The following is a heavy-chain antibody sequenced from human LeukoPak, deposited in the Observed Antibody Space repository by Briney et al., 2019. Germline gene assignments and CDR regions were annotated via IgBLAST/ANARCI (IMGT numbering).Heavy chain of an antibody. J-gene: IGHJ4*02. CDR1: GFTFSSYS. D-gene: IGHD1-1*01. Sequence: PGGSLRLSCAASGFTFSSYSMNWVRQAPGKGLEWVSSISSSSSYIYYADSVKGRFTISRDNAKNTLYLQMHNLRADDTAVYFCARVGIALTSPFDYWGLGTLVAVSS. CDR2: ISSSSSYI. CDR3: ARVGIALTSPFDY. V-gene: IGHV3-21*04.